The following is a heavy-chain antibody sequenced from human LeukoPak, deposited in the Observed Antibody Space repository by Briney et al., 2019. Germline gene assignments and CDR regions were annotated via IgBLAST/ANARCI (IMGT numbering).Heavy chain of an antibody. V-gene: IGHV4-4*07. J-gene: IGHJ6*02. D-gene: IGHD6-19*01. Sequence: SSETLSLTCTVSGASIGLYYWSWIRQPAGKGLEWIGRIYTSGTSNYSPSLKSRVTKSLDLSKNQLSLKLNSVTAADTAVYYCARDRAVPHYYYGMDVWGQGTTVTVSS. CDR1: GASIGLYY. CDR3: ARDRAVPHYYYGMDV. CDR2: IYTSGTS.